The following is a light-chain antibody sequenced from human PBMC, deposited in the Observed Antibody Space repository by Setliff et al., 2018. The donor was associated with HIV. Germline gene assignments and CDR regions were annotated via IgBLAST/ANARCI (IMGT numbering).Light chain of an antibody. J-gene: IGLJ1*01. CDR2: EVR. V-gene: IGLV2-14*01. Sequence: QSALAQPASVSGSPGQSITISCTGTSSDVGGYNYVSWYQQHPGKAPKLIIYEVRNRPSGVSNRFSGSKSGNTASLTISGLQAEDEADYYCSSYTSSSTPYVFGTGTKVTVL. CDR1: SSDVGGYNY. CDR3: SSYTSSSTPYV.